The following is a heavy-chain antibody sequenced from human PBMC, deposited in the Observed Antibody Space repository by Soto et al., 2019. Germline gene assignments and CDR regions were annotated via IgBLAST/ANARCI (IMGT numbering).Heavy chain of an antibody. CDR3: AGGIYCGGDCYHWYFAL. Sequence: QVQLQESGPGLVKPSETLSLTCTVSGGSISSYYWSWIRQPPGKGLEWIGYIYYSGSTNYNPSLKSRVTISVDTSKNQFSLKLSSVTAADTAVYYCAGGIYCGGDCYHWYFALWGRGTLVTVSS. J-gene: IGHJ2*01. CDR1: GGSISSYY. V-gene: IGHV4-59*08. CDR2: IYYSGST. D-gene: IGHD2-21*01.